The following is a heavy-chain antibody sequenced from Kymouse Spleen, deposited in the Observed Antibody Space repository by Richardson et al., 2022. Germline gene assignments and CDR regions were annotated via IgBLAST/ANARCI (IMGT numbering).Heavy chain of an antibody. V-gene: IGHV3-73*02. Sequence: EVQLVESGGGLVQPGGSLKLSCAASGFTFSGSAMHWVRQASGKGLEWVGRIRSKANSYATAYAASVKGRFTISRDDSKNTAYLQMNSLKTEDTAVYYCTSEYSSPGFANWGQGTLVTVSS. J-gene: IGHJ4*02. CDR3: TSEYSSPGFAN. CDR2: IRSKANSYAT. D-gene: IGHD6-6*01. CDR1: GFTFSGSA.